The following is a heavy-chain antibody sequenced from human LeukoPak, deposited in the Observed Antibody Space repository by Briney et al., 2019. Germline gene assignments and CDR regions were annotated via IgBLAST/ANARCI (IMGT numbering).Heavy chain of an antibody. J-gene: IGHJ2*01. Sequence: GGSLRLSCAASGFSFSDYFISWIRQAPGKGLEWVSSIGSSGSIIYYADSVKGRFSISRDNAKNSVYLQMNSLRAEDTAVYYCARWGIYGDSRNWYFDIWGRGTLVTVS. V-gene: IGHV3-11*01. D-gene: IGHD4-17*01. CDR3: ARWGIYGDSRNWYFDI. CDR2: IGSSGSII. CDR1: GFSFSDYF.